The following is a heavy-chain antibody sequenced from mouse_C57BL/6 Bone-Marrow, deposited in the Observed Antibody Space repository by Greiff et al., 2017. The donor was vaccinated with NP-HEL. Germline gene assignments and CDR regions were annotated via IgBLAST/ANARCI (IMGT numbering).Heavy chain of an antibody. Sequence: EVQLQQSGAELVRPGASVKLSCTASGFNIKDDYMHWVKQRPEQGLEWIGWIDPENGDTEYASKFQGKATITADPSSNTAYLQLSSLTSEDTAVYYCTTFLLLRSSYYFDYWGQGTTLTVSS. J-gene: IGHJ2*01. V-gene: IGHV14-4*01. CDR1: GFNIKDDY. CDR2: IDPENGDT. CDR3: TTFLLLRSSYYFDY. D-gene: IGHD1-1*01.